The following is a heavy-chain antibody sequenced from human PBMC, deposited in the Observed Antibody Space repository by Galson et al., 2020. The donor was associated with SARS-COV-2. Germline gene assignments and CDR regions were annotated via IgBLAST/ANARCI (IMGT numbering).Heavy chain of an antibody. CDR1: GFTFSSYG. D-gene: IGHD3-3*01. J-gene: IGHJ4*02. Sequence: GGSLRLSCAASGFTFSSYGMHWVRQAPGKGLEWVAVIWYDGSNKYYADSVKGRFTISRDNSKNTLYLQMNSLRAEDTAVYYCAKESRYYDFWSGYYQTLAFDYWGQGTLVTVSS. CDR2: IWYDGSNK. CDR3: AKESRYYDFWSGYYQTLAFDY. V-gene: IGHV3-33*06.